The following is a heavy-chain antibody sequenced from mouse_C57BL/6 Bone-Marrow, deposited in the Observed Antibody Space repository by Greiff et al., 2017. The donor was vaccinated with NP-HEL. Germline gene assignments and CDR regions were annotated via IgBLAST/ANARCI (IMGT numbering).Heavy chain of an antibody. D-gene: IGHD1-1*01. Sequence: VQLKQSGAELVKPGASVKISCKASGYAFSSYWMNWVKQRPGKGLEWIGQIYPGDGDTNYNGKFKGKATLTADKSSSTAYMQLSSLTSEDSAVYFCARKYGSRTVYYFDYWGQGTTLTVSS. CDR3: ARKYGSRTVYYFDY. V-gene: IGHV1-80*01. J-gene: IGHJ2*01. CDR1: GYAFSSYW. CDR2: IYPGDGDT.